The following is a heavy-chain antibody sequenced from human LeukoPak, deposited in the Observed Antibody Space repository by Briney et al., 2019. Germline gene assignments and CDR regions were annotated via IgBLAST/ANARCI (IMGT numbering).Heavy chain of an antibody. J-gene: IGHJ3*02. V-gene: IGHV4-4*07. Sequence: SETLSLTCTVSGGSISSSYWSWIRQPAGKGLEWIGRINTSGSTNYNPSLESRVTMSVDTSKNEFSLRLTSVTAADTAVYYCARVRSAAFDTWGQGTMVTVSS. CDR1: GGSISSSY. CDR2: INTSGST. CDR3: ARVRSAAFDT.